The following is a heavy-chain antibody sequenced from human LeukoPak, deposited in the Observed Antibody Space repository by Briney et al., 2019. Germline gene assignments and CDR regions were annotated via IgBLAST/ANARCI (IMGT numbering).Heavy chain of an antibody. CDR3: ARGYDYYDY. J-gene: IGHJ4*02. Sequence: SETLSLTCIVSGYSISSGYYWDWIRQPPGKGLEWIGNIYHSRSTYYNPSLKSRVTMSVDTSKNHFSLKLSSVTAADTAVYHCARGYDYYDYWGQGTLVTVSS. D-gene: IGHD3-16*01. CDR1: GYSISSGYY. CDR2: IYHSRST. V-gene: IGHV4-38-2*02.